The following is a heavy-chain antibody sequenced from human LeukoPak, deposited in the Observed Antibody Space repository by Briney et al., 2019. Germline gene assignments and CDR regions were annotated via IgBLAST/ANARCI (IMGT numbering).Heavy chain of an antibody. V-gene: IGHV1-69*13. CDR1: GGTFSSYA. Sequence: ASVKVSCKASGGTFSSYAISWVRQAPGQGLEWMGGIIPIFGTANHAQKFQGRVTITADESTSTAYMELSSLRSEDTAVYYCARAAYCGGDCYTFDYWGQGTLVTVSS. CDR3: ARAAYCGGDCYTFDY. D-gene: IGHD2-21*01. CDR2: IIPIFGTA. J-gene: IGHJ4*02.